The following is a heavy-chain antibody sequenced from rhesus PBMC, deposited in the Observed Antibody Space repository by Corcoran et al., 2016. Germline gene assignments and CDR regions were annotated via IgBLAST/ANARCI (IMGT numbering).Heavy chain of an antibody. CDR2: IWYDGSKK. CDR1: GFTFSSSG. D-gene: IGHD6S26*01. J-gene: IGHJ4*01. Sequence: EVQLVESGGGLVQPGGSLRLSCAASGFTFSSSGMPGVRQTPGKGLEWVEVIWYDGSKKYYADSVKELVTISRDNSKNMLYLQMNNLRVEDMAVYYCVRDTVPYSSGWSGDSWGQGVLVTVSS. V-gene: IGHV3-54*01. CDR3: VRDTVPYSSGWSGDS.